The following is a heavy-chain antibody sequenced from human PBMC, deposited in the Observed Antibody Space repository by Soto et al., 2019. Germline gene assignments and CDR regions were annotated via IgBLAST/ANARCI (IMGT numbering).Heavy chain of an antibody. J-gene: IGHJ5*02. CDR2: IIPIFGTA. CDR3: ARDSSSGELSFDWFDP. D-gene: IGHD3-16*01. Sequence: QVQLVQSGAEVKKPGSSVKVSCKASGGTFSSYAISWVRQAPGQGLEWMGGIIPIFGTANYAQKFQGRVTITADESTSTDYMELRRLRSEDTAVYYCARDSSSGELSFDWFDPWGQGTLVTVSS. V-gene: IGHV1-69*01. CDR1: GGTFSSYA.